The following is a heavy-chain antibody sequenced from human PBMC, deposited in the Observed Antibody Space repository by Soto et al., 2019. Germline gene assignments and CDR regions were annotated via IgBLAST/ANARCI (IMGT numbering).Heavy chain of an antibody. D-gene: IGHD2-2*01. Sequence: EVQLLESGGGLVQPGGSLRLSCAASGFTFSSYAMNWFRQAPGKGLEWVSAISSSGDRTYYADSVKGRFTISRDNSKNTLYLQVNSLRADDTAVYYCAKSNLYCSGTSCYVFDFWGQGTLVTVSS. CDR3: AKSNLYCSGTSCYVFDF. V-gene: IGHV3-23*01. CDR2: ISSSGDRT. J-gene: IGHJ4*02. CDR1: GFTFSSYA.